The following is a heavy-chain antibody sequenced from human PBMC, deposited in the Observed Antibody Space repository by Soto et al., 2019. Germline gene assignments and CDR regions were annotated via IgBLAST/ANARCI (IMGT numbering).Heavy chain of an antibody. Sequence: EVQLLESGGGLVQPGGSLRLSCAASGFTFSSYAMWWVRQAPGKGLECVSAISGGGETTYYADSVNGRFTISSDNSKNTLYMQMNSLRAEDTAVYYCAFTSGSGSYYFDYWGQGTLVTVSS. CDR3: AFTSGSGSYYFDY. CDR2: ISGGGETT. D-gene: IGHD3-10*01. J-gene: IGHJ4*02. CDR1: GFTFSSYA. V-gene: IGHV3-23*01.